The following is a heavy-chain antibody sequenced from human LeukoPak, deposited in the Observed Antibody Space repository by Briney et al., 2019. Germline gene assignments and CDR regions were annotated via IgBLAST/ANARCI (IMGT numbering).Heavy chain of an antibody. D-gene: IGHD3-10*01. CDR3: AREALSSGFDY. V-gene: IGHV4-4*07. Sequence: NPSETLSLTCAIYGGSFSGYYWSWIRQPPGKGLEWIGRIYTSGSTNYNPSLKSRVTMSVDTSKNQFSLKLSSVTAADTAVYYCAREALSSGFDYWGQGTLVTVSS. CDR2: IYTSGST. CDR1: GGSFSGYY. J-gene: IGHJ4*02.